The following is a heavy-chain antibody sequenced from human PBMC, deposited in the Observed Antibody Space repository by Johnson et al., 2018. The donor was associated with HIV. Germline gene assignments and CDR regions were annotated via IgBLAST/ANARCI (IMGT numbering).Heavy chain of an antibody. CDR3: ARDRGKAGYAFDI. CDR1: GFTFSNYA. Sequence: VQLVESGGGVVRPGGSLSLSCAASGFTFSNYAIHWVRQAPGKGLEYVSAISGNGGSTSYATSVKGRLTISRDNSKNTLYLQMGSLRAEDMGVYYCARDRGKAGYAFDIWGQGTMVTVSS. J-gene: IGHJ3*02. V-gene: IGHV3-64*01. D-gene: IGHD3-10*01. CDR2: ISGNGGST.